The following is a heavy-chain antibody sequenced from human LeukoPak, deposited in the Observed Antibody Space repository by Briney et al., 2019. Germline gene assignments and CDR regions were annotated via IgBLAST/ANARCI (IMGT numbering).Heavy chain of an antibody. J-gene: IGHJ6*02. Sequence: SETLSLTCTVSGGSISSGDYYWSWIRQPPGKGLEWIGYIYYSGSTYYNPSLKSRVTISVDTSKNQFSLKLGSVTAADTAVYYCARDETSFHYGMDVWGQGTTVTVSS. CDR1: GGSISSGDYY. CDR2: IYYSGST. V-gene: IGHV4-30-4*01. CDR3: ARDETSFHYGMDV.